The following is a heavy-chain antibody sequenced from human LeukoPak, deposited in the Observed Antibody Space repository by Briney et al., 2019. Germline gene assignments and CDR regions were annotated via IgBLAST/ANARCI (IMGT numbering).Heavy chain of an antibody. CDR2: INHSGST. Sequence: SETLSLTCAVYGGSFSGYYWSWIRQPPGKGLEWIGEINHSGSTNYNPSLKSRVTISVDTSKNQFSLKLSSVTAADTAVYYCARSYSGDYWGRGTLVTVSS. CDR3: ARSYSGDY. CDR1: GGSFSGYY. J-gene: IGHJ4*02. D-gene: IGHD2-15*01. V-gene: IGHV4-34*01.